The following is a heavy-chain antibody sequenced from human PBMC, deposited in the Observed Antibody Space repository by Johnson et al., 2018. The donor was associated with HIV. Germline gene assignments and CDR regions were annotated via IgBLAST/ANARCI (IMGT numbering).Heavy chain of an antibody. CDR1: GFTFDDYA. CDR2: ISWNSGSI. Sequence: VLLVESGGGLVQPGRSLRLSCAASGFTFDDYAMHWVRQAPGKGLEWVSGISWNSGSIGYADSVKGRFTISRDNAKNSLYLQMNSLRAEDTALYYCAKDRGEYSSLHDAFDIWGQGTMVIVSS. CDR3: AKDRGEYSSLHDAFDI. D-gene: IGHD6-6*01. J-gene: IGHJ3*02. V-gene: IGHV3-9*01.